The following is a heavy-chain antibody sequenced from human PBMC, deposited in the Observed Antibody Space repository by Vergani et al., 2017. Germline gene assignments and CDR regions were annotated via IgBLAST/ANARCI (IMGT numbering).Heavy chain of an antibody. CDR2: ISSSSSTI. CDR1: GFTFSSYS. J-gene: IGHJ4*02. CDR3: ARVFGSGSYPATAAFEY. V-gene: IGHV3-48*01. Sequence: EVQLVESGGGLVQPGGSLRLSCAASGFTFSSYSMNWVRQAPGKGLEWVSYISSSSSTIYYADSVKGRFTSSRDNSNNPLYHQMNSLRAEDKAVYYCARVFGSGSYPATAAFEYWGQRTLVTVTS. D-gene: IGHD1-26*01.